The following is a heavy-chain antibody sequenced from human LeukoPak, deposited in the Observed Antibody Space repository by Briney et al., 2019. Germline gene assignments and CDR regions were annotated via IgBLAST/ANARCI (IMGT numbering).Heavy chain of an antibody. J-gene: IGHJ6*02. CDR3: ARSVVVPAAMYYYYYYGMDV. Sequence: PSETLSLTCAVSGGSISSSNWWSWVRQPPGKGLEWIGEIYHSGSTNYNPSLKSRVTISVDKSKNQFSLKLSSVTAADTAVYCCARSVVVPAAMYYYYYYGMDVWGQGTMVTVSS. CDR2: IYHSGST. CDR1: GGSISSSNW. D-gene: IGHD2-2*01. V-gene: IGHV4-4*01.